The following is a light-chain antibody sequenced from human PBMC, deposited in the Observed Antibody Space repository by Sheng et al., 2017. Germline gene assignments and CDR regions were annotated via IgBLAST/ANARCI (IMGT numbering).Light chain of an antibody. J-gene: IGLJ1*01. CDR3: SSYTSSSTLV. Sequence: QSALTQPPSASGSPGQSVTISCTGTSSDVGGYNYVSWYQQHPGKAPKLMVYDVSNRPSGVSNRFSGSKSGNTASLTISGLQAEDEADYYCSSYTSSSTLVFGTGTKVTVL. V-gene: IGLV2-14*01. CDR2: DVS. CDR1: SSDVGGYNY.